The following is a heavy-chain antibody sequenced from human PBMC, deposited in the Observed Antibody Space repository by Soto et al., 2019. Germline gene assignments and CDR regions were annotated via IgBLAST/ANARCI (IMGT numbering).Heavy chain of an antibody. CDR3: ARREVYYDSSGDFDY. CDR2: INHSGST. D-gene: IGHD3-22*01. CDR1: GGSFSGDY. Sequence: PSETLSLTCAVYGGSFSGDYWSWIRQPPGKGLEWIGEINHSGSTNYNPSLKSRVTISVDTSKNQFSLKLSSVTAADTAVYYCARREVYYDSSGDFDYWGQGTLVTVSS. V-gene: IGHV4-34*01. J-gene: IGHJ4*02.